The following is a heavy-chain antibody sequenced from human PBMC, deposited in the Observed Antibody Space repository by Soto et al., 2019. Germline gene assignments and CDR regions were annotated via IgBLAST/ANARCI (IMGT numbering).Heavy chain of an antibody. D-gene: IGHD3-9*01. CDR2: IYYSGST. CDR3: AKRYFDWLSKGDDAFDI. J-gene: IGHJ3*02. CDR1: GGSISSGDYY. Sequence: QVQLQESGPGLVKPSQTLSLTCTVSGGSISSGDYYWSWIRQPPGKCLEWIGYIYYSGSTYYNPSLKSRVTISVDTSKNQFSLKLSSVTAADTAVYYCAKRYFDWLSKGDDAFDIWGQGTMVTVSS. V-gene: IGHV4-30-4*01.